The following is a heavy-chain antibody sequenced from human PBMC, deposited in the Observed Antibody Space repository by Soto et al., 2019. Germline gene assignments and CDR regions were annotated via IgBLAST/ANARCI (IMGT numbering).Heavy chain of an antibody. V-gene: IGHV3-30*18. CDR3: AKEGGSGSYYHRYGMDV. CDR2: ISYDGSNK. CDR1: GFTFSSYG. J-gene: IGHJ6*02. D-gene: IGHD3-10*01. Sequence: AGGSLRLSCAASGFTFSSYGMHWVRQAPGKGLEWVAVISYDGSNKYYADSVKGRFTISRDNSKNTLYLQMNSLRAEDTAVYYCAKEGGSGSYYHRYGMDVWGQGTTVTVSS.